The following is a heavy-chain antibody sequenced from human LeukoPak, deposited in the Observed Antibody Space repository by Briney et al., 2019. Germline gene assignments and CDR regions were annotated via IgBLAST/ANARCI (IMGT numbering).Heavy chain of an antibody. V-gene: IGHV1-18*01. J-gene: IGHJ4*02. Sequence: ASVKVSCKASGYTFTSYGISWVRQAPGQGLEWMGWISAYNGNTNYAQKLQGRVTMTTDTSTSTAYMELRSLRSDDTAVYYCARDPPQYGSSWDADYWGQGTLVTVSS. CDR3: ARDPPQYGSSWDADY. D-gene: IGHD6-13*01. CDR2: ISAYNGNT. CDR1: GYTFTSYG.